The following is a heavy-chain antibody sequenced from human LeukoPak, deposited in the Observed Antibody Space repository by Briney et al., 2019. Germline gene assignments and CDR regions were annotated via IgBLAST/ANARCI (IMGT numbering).Heavy chain of an antibody. V-gene: IGHV4-59*08. CDR2: TYYSGST. CDR3: ARLRRSDFDY. J-gene: IGHJ4*02. D-gene: IGHD6-19*01. Sequence: PSETLSLTCTVSGGSISSYYWSWIRQPPGKGLEWIGYTYYSGSTNYNPSLKSRVTISVDTSKNQFSLKLSSVTAADTAVYYCARLRRSDFDYWGQGTLVTVSS. CDR1: GGSISSYY.